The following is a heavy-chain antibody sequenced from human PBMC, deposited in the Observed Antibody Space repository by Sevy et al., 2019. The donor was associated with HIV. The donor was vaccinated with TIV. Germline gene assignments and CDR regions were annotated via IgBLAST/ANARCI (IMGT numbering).Heavy chain of an antibody. V-gene: IGHV3-33*01. J-gene: IGHJ4*02. CDR1: GFSFSTYG. Sequence: GGSLRLSCATSGFSFSTYGMHWVRQAPGKGLEWVAGIWYDGSKKQYADSVKGRFTISRDNSKNTMYLQMNSLRVEDTALFYCARERDENSSGWFVPFDNWGQGTLVTVSS. CDR2: IWYDGSKK. CDR3: ARERDENSSGWFVPFDN. D-gene: IGHD6-19*01.